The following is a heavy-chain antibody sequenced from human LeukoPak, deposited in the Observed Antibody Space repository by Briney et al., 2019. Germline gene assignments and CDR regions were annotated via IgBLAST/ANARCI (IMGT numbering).Heavy chain of an antibody. Sequence: VASVKVSCKASGFTSTNFAVQWVRQARGQRLEWIGWIIVGSGATKCAQDFQERVTITRDLSTSTLYMELRSLTSEDTAVYYCAADLSYPRMGASYLDSWGQGTLVTVSS. J-gene: IGHJ4*02. CDR2: IIVGSGAT. D-gene: IGHD3-16*01. CDR1: GFTSTNFA. CDR3: AADLSYPRMGASYLDS. V-gene: IGHV1-58*01.